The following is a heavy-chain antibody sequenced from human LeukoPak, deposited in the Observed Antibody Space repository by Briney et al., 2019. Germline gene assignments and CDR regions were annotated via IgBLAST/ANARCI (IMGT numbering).Heavy chain of an antibody. J-gene: IGHJ5*02. V-gene: IGHV3-74*01. CDR1: GGSFSGYYW. CDR2: INSDGINT. D-gene: IGHD3-22*01. Sequence: ETLSLTCAVYGGSFSGYYWMHWVRQAPGKGLVRVSRINSDGINTSYADSVKGRFTISRDNAKNTLNLQMNSLRAEDTAVYYCARDLGQYYDTSDNWFDPWGQGTLVTVSS. CDR3: ARDLGQYYDTSDNWFDP.